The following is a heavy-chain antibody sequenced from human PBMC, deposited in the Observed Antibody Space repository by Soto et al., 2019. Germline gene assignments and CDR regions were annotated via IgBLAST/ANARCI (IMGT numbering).Heavy chain of an antibody. D-gene: IGHD6-19*01. CDR3: AKGGRNKYELIAVAAGAVSFDY. CDR2: ISGSGGST. J-gene: IGHJ4*02. CDR1: GFTFSSYA. Sequence: EVQLLESGGGLVQPGGSLRLSCAASGFTFSSYAMSWVRQAPGKGLEWVSAISGSGGSTYYADSVKGRFTISRDKSKITRYLQMNSLRAEDTAVYYCAKGGRNKYELIAVAAGAVSFDYWGQGTLVTVSS. V-gene: IGHV3-23*01.